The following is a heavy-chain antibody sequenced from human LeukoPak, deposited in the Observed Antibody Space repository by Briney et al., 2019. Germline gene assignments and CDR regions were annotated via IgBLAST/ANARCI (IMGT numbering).Heavy chain of an antibody. CDR3: ARDPSSSAIRPSRNAFDI. V-gene: IGHV4-30-4*01. CDR2: IYYSGST. J-gene: IGHJ3*02. CDR1: GGSISSGDYY. Sequence: SETLSLTCTVSGGSISSGDYYWSWIRQPPGKGLEWIGYIYYSGSTYYNPSLKSRVTISVDTSKNQFSLKLSSVTAADTAVYYCARDPSSSAIRPSRNAFDIWGQGTMVTVSS. D-gene: IGHD2-21*01.